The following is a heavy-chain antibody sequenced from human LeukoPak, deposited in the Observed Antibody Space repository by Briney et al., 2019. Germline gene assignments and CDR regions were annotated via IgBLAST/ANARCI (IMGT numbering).Heavy chain of an antibody. V-gene: IGHV3-21*04. CDR3: ARGVGSCSPTSCFDNYFDS. CDR1: XFTFSDYR. CDR2: ISSSGVYI. J-gene: IGHJ4*02. Sequence: VTPGGFLRLSCAASXFTFSDYRMNWVRQAPGQGLEWGATISSSGVYIYYADSVKDRFTISRDNAKNSLYLQMSSLRAEDTAVYYCARGVGSCSPTSCFDNYFDSWGQGTLVTVSS. D-gene: IGHD2-2*01.